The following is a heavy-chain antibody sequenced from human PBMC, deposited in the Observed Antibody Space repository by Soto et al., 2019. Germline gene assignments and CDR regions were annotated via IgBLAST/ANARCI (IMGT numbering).Heavy chain of an antibody. CDR3: ARDVEGDFWSGYNDY. Sequence: QVQLVESGGGVVQPGRSLRLSCAASGFTFSSYAMHWVRQAPGKGLEWVAVISYDGSNKYYADSVKGRLTISRDNSKNTLYLQMNSLRAEDTAVYYCARDVEGDFWSGYNDYWGQGTLVTVSS. J-gene: IGHJ4*02. V-gene: IGHV3-30-3*01. D-gene: IGHD3-3*01. CDR1: GFTFSSYA. CDR2: ISYDGSNK.